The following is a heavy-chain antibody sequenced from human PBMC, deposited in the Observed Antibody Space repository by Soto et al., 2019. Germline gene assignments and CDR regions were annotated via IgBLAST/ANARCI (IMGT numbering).Heavy chain of an antibody. CDR2: IYYSGST. Sequence: QVQLQESGPGLVKPSQTLSLTCTVSGGSISSGGYYWSWIRQHPGKGLEWIGYIYYSGSTYYNPSLKIRATISVDTSKNQFSLKLSSVTAADTAVYYCARDPSSNPYYGMDVWGQGTTVTVSS. V-gene: IGHV4-31*03. CDR3: ARDPSSNPYYGMDV. D-gene: IGHD4-4*01. CDR1: GGSISSGGYY. J-gene: IGHJ6*02.